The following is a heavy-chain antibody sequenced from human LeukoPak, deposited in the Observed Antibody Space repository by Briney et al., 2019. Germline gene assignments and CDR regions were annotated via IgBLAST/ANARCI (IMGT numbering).Heavy chain of an antibody. V-gene: IGHV4-34*01. D-gene: IGHD3-10*01. Sequence: SETLSLTCAVYGGSFSGYYWSWIRQPPGKGLEWIGEINHSGSTNYNPSLKSRVTISVDTSKNQFSLKLSSVTAADTAVYYCARQLLWFGETEYYFDYWGQGTLVTVSS. CDR2: INHSGST. J-gene: IGHJ4*02. CDR3: ARQLLWFGETEYYFDY. CDR1: GGSFSGYY.